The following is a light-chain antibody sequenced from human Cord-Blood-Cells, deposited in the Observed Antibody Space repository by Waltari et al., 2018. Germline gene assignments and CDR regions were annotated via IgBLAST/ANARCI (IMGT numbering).Light chain of an antibody. CDR3: AAWDDSLSGREV. CDR1: SSNIGSNH. CDR2: RNN. Sequence: QSFLTQPPPPSGTPGQRVTIPCSGTSSNIGSNHVNWYQHLPGTDPKHHAITTNHRLPATAPKLLIFRNNQRPSGVPDRFSGSKSATSASLAISGLRSEDEADYYCAAWDDSLSGREVFGGGTKLTVL. V-gene: IGLV1-47*01. J-gene: IGLJ3*02.